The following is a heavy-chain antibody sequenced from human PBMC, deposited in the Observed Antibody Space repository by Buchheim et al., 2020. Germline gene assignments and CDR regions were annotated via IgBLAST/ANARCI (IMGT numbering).Heavy chain of an antibody. Sequence: QVQLQESGPGLVKPSQTLSLTCTVSGGSISSGSYYWSWIRQPAGKGLEWIGRIYTSGSTNYNPSLTSRVTISVDTSKNQFSLKLSSVTAADTAVYYCARAGEITMVRGVINGMDVWGQGTT. CDR2: IYTSGST. CDR1: GGSISSGSYY. J-gene: IGHJ6*02. D-gene: IGHD3-10*01. CDR3: ARAGEITMVRGVINGMDV. V-gene: IGHV4-61*02.